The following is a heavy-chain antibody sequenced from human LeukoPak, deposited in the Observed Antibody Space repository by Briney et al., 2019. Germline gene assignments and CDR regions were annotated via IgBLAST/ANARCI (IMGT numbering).Heavy chain of an antibody. CDR2: TKPDGSEK. J-gene: IGHJ4*02. D-gene: IGHD6-19*01. Sequence: GRSLRLSCAASGFTFSSYGMHWVRKAPGKGLEWVANTKPDGSEKDYVDSVKGRFTISRDNAKNSLYLQMNSLRAEDTAVYYCAREMQWLANFDYWGQGTLVTVSS. V-gene: IGHV3-7*01. CDR1: GFTFSSYG. CDR3: AREMQWLANFDY.